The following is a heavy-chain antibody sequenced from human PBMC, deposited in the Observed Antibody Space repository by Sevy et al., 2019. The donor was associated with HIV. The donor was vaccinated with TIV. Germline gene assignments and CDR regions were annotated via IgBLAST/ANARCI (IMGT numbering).Heavy chain of an antibody. CDR3: AKDPDSSGYYPDY. J-gene: IGHJ4*02. V-gene: IGHV3-23*01. CDR2: TSGSGGAK. Sequence: GGSLRLSCAASGFTFSSSAVSWVRQAPGKGLEWVSATSGSGGAKYYADSVKGRFTISRDNSKNTLYLQMNSLRADDTAVYYCAKDPDSSGYYPDYWGQGTLVTVSS. CDR1: GFTFSSSA. D-gene: IGHD3-22*01.